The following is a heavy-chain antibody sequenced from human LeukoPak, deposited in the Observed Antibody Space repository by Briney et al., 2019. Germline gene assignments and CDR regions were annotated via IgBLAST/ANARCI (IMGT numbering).Heavy chain of an antibody. J-gene: IGHJ4*02. D-gene: IGHD5-12*01. Sequence: SQTLSLTCTVSGGSISSYYWSWIRQPPGKGLEWIGYIYHSGSTYYNPSLKSRVTISVDRSKNQFSLKLSSVTAADTAVYYCAREGDIVAYWGQGTLVTVCS. CDR2: IYHSGST. CDR1: GGSISSYY. CDR3: AREGDIVAY. V-gene: IGHV4-59*12.